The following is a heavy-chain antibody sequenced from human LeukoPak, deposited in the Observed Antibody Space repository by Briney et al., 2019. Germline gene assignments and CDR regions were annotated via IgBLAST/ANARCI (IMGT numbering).Heavy chain of an antibody. V-gene: IGHV1-2*02. CDR2: INPNSGGT. D-gene: IGHD4-17*01. CDR3: ARFRNRYGDYYFDY. CDR1: GYTFTGYY. Sequence: ASVKVSCKASGYTFTGYYMHWVRQAPGQGLEWMGWINPNSGGTNYAQKFQGRVTMTRDTSISTAYMELSRLRSDDTAVYYCARFRNRYGDYYFDYWGQGTLVTVSS. J-gene: IGHJ4*02.